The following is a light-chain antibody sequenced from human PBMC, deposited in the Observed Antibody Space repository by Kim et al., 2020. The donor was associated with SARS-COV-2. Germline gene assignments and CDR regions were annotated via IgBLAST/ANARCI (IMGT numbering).Light chain of an antibody. J-gene: IGLJ2*01. CDR3: ISYAGSNRLI. CDR1: RSDFGGFDN. CDR2: EVN. V-gene: IGLV2-8*01. Sequence: GQSVAVSGTGTRSDFGGFDNVSGHQQHPGKAPKLMIYEVNKRPSGVPDRFAGSKSGNTASLTVAGLQAEDEAQYYCISYAGSNRLIFGGGTQLTVL.